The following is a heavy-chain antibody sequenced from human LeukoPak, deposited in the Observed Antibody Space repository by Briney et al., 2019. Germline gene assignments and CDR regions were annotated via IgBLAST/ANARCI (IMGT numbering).Heavy chain of an antibody. V-gene: IGHV3-30*02. CDR3: AKDVHDSSGYYF. Sequence: SCKASGYTFTDYYMHWVRQAPGKGLEWVAFIRYDGSNKYYADSVKGRFTISRDNSKNTLYLQMNSLRAEDTAVYYCAKDVHDSSGYYFWGQGTLVTVSS. CDR2: IRYDGSNK. D-gene: IGHD3-22*01. J-gene: IGHJ4*02. CDR1: GYTFTDYY.